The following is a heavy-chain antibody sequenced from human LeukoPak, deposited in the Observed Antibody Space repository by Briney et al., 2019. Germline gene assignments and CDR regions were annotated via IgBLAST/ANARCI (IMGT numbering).Heavy chain of an antibody. CDR1: GFTVSSNY. CDR2: IYSSGHT. V-gene: IGHV3-66*01. D-gene: IGHD6-13*01. J-gene: IGHJ4*02. Sequence: GGPLRLSCGASGFTVSSNYMSWVRQAPGKGLEWVSIIYSSGHTYYADSVKGRFTISRDNSKNTLYLQMNSLSAEDMAVYYCARRLSSSWSFDCWGQGTLVTVSS. CDR3: ARRLSSSWSFDC.